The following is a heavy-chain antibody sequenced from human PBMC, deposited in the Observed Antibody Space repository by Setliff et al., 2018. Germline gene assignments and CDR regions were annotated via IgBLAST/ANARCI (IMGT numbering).Heavy chain of an antibody. Sequence: PSETLSLTCTVSGDSISSGSYYWTWIRQPAGKGLEWIGHFHTGGSTNYNRSLRSRVSISVDTSKNQFSLKLSSVTAADTAVYYCARGRSNFWGYYFDYWGQGTLVTVSS. V-gene: IGHV4-61*09. CDR1: GDSISSGSYY. J-gene: IGHJ4*02. D-gene: IGHD3-3*01. CDR2: FHTGGST. CDR3: ARGRSNFWGYYFDY.